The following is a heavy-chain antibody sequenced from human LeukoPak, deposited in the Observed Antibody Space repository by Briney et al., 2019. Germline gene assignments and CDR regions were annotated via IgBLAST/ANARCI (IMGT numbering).Heavy chain of an antibody. V-gene: IGHV1-46*01. Sequence: ASVKVSCKASGYTFTRYYMHWVRQAPGQGLEWMGIINPSGGTTTYAQKFQGRVTMTRDTSTSTVYMDLSSLRSEDTAVYYCARKGDYYYGMDVWGQGTTVTVSS. CDR3: ARKGDYYYGMDV. J-gene: IGHJ6*02. CDR2: INPSGGTT. CDR1: GYTFTRYY.